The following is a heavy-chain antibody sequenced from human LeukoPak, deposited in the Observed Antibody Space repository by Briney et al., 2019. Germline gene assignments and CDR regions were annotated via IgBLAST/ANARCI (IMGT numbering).Heavy chain of an antibody. D-gene: IGHD3-22*01. Sequence: SETLSLTCTVSGGSISSSSYYWGWIRQPPGKGLEWIGSIYYSGSTYYNPSLKSRVTISVDTSKNQFSLKLSSVTAADTAVYYCARSHDSSGWGAFDIWGQGTMVTVSS. CDR1: GGSISSSSYY. CDR3: ARSHDSSGWGAFDI. V-gene: IGHV4-39*07. CDR2: IYYSGST. J-gene: IGHJ3*02.